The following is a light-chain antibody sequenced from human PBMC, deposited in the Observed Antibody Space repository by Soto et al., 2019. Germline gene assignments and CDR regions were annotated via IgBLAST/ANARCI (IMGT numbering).Light chain of an antibody. Sequence: EIVLTQSPGTLSLSPGERATLSCRASQSVSIYLAWYQQKPGQAPRLLIYAASTRATGIPARFSGSGSGTEFTLTISSLQSEDFAVYYCQQYNNWPVFGQGTKVDIK. CDR1: QSVSIY. CDR3: QQYNNWPV. CDR2: AAS. J-gene: IGKJ1*01. V-gene: IGKV3-15*01.